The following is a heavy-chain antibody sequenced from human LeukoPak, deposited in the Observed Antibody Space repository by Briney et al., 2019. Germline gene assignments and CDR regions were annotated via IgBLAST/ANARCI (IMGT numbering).Heavy chain of an antibody. V-gene: IGHV3-48*01. CDR2: ISSSTSNI. D-gene: IGHD1-26*01. CDR1: GFTFSAYS. CDR3: ARLASGSYPNYFDY. J-gene: IGHJ4*02. Sequence: GGSLRLSCAASGFTFSAYSMSWVRQAPGKGLEWVSYISSSTSNIHYADSVKGRFTISRDTGKNSLYLQMNSLRAEDTAVYYCARLASGSYPNYFDYWGQGILVTVSS.